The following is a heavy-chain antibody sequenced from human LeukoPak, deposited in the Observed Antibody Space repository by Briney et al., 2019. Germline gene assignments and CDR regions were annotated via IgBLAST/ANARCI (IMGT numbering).Heavy chain of an antibody. D-gene: IGHD3-22*01. Sequence: SETLSLTCTVSGGSISSYYWSWMRQPPGKGLEWMGYFYSGSTNYNPSLKSRLTISVDTSKNQFSLKLSSVTAADTAVYYCARGGYYYDSSGYPSLGGLNFDYWGQGTLVPVSS. CDR2: FYSGST. V-gene: IGHV4-59*01. J-gene: IGHJ4*02. CDR1: GGSISSYY. CDR3: ARGGYYYDSSGYPSLGGLNFDY.